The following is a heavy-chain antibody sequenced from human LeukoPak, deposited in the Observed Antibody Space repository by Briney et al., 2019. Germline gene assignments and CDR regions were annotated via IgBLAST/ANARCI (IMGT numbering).Heavy chain of an antibody. CDR1: GGTFSSYA. D-gene: IGHD6-19*01. Sequence: SVTVSCKASGGTFSSYAISWVRQAPGQGLEWMGRIIPILGIANYAQKFQGRVTITADKSTSTAYMELSSLRSEDTAVYYCASDSIAVAGTRSDYWGQGTLVTVSS. V-gene: IGHV1-69*04. CDR3: ASDSIAVAGTRSDY. J-gene: IGHJ4*02. CDR2: IIPILGIA.